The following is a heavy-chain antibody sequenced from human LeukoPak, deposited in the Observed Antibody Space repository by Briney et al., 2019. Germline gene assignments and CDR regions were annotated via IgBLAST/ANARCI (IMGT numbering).Heavy chain of an antibody. D-gene: IGHD4-17*01. CDR2: ISGSGGST. CDR1: GFTVSRNY. Sequence: GGSLRLSCAASGFTVSRNYMSWVRQAPGKGLEWVSAISGSGGSTYYADSVKGRFTISRDNSKNTLYLQMNSLRAEDTAVYYCAKDPSDYGDYDWFDPWGQGTLVTVSS. V-gene: IGHV3-23*01. CDR3: AKDPSDYGDYDWFDP. J-gene: IGHJ5*02.